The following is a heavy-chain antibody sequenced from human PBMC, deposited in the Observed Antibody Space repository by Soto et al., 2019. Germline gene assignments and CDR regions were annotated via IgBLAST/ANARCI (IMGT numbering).Heavy chain of an antibody. J-gene: IGHJ6*02. CDR3: AADLTPQGITQNYYYYGMDV. Sequence: QMQLVQSGPEVKKPGTSVKVSCKASGFTFTSSAVQWVRQARGQRLEWIGWIVVGSGNTNYAQKFQERVTITRDMSTSTAYMELSSLRSEDTAVYYCAADLTPQGITQNYYYYGMDVWGQGTTVTVSS. V-gene: IGHV1-58*01. CDR2: IVVGSGNT. CDR1: GFTFTSSA. D-gene: IGHD3-3*01.